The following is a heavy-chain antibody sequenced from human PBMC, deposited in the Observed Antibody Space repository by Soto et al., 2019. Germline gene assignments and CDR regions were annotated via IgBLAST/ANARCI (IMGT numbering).Heavy chain of an antibody. J-gene: IGHJ4*02. CDR3: ASSPTHSYYDILTGYYLREQYYFDY. D-gene: IGHD3-9*01. CDR2: IYYSGST. Sequence: SETLSLTCTVSGGSISSSSYYWGWILQAPGKGLEWIGSIYYSGSTYYNPSLKSRVTISVDTSKNQFSLKLSSVTAADTAVYYCASSPTHSYYDILTGYYLREQYYFDYWGQGTLVTVYS. V-gene: IGHV4-39*01. CDR1: GGSISSSSYY.